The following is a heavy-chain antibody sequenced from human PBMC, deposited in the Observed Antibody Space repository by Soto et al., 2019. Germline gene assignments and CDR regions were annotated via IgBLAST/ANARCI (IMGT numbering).Heavy chain of an antibody. CDR1: GFTFSSYA. CDR3: AKLHRERYYYGMDV. J-gene: IGHJ6*02. CDR2: ISGSGGST. V-gene: IGHV3-23*01. Sequence: GGSLRLSCAASGFTFSSYAMSWVRQAPGKGLEWVSAISGSGGSTYYADSVKGRFTISRDNSKNTLYLQMNSRRAEDTAVYYCAKLHRERYYYGMDVWGQGTTVTVSS.